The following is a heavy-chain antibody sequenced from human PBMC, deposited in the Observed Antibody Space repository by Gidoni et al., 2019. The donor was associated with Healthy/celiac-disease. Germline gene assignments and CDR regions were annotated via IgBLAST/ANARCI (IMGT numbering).Heavy chain of an antibody. J-gene: IGHJ6*02. V-gene: IGHV3-7*01. Sequence: EVQLVESGGGLVQPGGSLRLSCAASGFTFSSNWMSWVRQAPGKGLEWVANIKQDGSEKYYVDSVKGRFTISRDNAKNSLYLQMNSLRAEDTAVYYCARDRRTSGWASSQIYYYYGMDVWGQGTTVTVSS. CDR3: ARDRRTSGWASSQIYYYYGMDV. CDR2: IKQDGSEK. CDR1: GFTFSSNW. D-gene: IGHD6-19*01.